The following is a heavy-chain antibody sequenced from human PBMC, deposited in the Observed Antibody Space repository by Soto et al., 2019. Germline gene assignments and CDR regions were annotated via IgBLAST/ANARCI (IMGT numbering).Heavy chain of an antibody. V-gene: IGHV5-51*01. CDR1: GYTFSSYW. CDR2: IYPGDSDT. CDR3: APGLYYYGVDF. Sequence: GESLKISCKGSGYTFSSYWVAWVRQMPGKGLEWMGSIYPGDSDTKYSPSFRGQVTLSADKSIRAAYLQWSSLKASDTAMYYCAPGLYYYGVDFWAKGTPVTVSS. J-gene: IGHJ6*04.